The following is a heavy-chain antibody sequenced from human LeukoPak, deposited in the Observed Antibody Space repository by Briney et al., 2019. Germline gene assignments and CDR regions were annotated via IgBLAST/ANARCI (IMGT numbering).Heavy chain of an antibody. D-gene: IGHD6-6*01. CDR2: MNPNSGNT. J-gene: IGHJ4*02. V-gene: IGHV1-8*01. CDR3: ARGRGAARPFDY. CDR1: GYTFTSYD. Sequence: GASVKVSCKASGYTFTSYDINWVRQATGQGLEWLGWMNPNSGNTGYAQKFQGRVTMTRNTSISTAYMELSSLRSEDTAVYYCARGRGAARPFDYWGQGTLVTVSS.